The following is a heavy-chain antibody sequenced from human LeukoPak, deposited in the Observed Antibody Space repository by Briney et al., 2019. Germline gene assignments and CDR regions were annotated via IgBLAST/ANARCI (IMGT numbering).Heavy chain of an antibody. CDR1: GFTFSSYA. CDR2: ISGSGGST. J-gene: IGHJ4*02. CDR3: AKDHFYGSGSYYLDY. V-gene: IGHV3-23*01. D-gene: IGHD3-10*01. Sequence: GGSLRLSCAASGFTFSSYAMSWVRQAPGKGLEWVSAISGSGGSTYYADSVKGRFTISRDNSKNTLYLQMNSLRAEDTAVYYCAKDHFYGSGSYYLDYWGQGTLVTVSS.